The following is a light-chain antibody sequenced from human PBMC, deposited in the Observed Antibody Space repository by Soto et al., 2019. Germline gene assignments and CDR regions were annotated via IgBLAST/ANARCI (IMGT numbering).Light chain of an antibody. CDR2: EGS. CDR3: CSYAGSNTFDV. CDR1: SGDVGSFNL. V-gene: IGLV2-23*03. Sequence: QSVLTQPASVSGSPGQTITFSCTGTSGDVGSFNLVSWYQQHPGKAPKLIIYEGSKRPSGVSNRFSGSKSGNTASLTISGLQAEDEADYYCCSYAGSNTFDVFGTGTKVTVL. J-gene: IGLJ1*01.